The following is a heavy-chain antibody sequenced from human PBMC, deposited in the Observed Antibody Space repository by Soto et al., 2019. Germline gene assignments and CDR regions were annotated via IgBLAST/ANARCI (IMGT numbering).Heavy chain of an antibody. V-gene: IGHV3-48*01. CDR2: ISSSSSTI. J-gene: IGHJ4*02. Sequence: GGSLRLSCAASGFTFSSYSMNWVRQAPGKGLEWVSYISSSSSTIYYADSVKGRFTISRDNAKNSLYLQMNSLRAEDTAVYYCARYNRNWGSKGDYWGQGTLVTVSS. CDR3: ARYNRNWGSKGDY. CDR1: GFTFSSYS. D-gene: IGHD7-27*01.